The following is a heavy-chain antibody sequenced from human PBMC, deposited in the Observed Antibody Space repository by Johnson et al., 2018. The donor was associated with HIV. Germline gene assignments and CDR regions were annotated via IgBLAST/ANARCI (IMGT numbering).Heavy chain of an antibody. CDR1: GFLVSSNY. Sequence: VQLVESGGGLIQPGGSLRLSCAASGFLVSSNYMSWVRQAPGKGLEWVSVIYSGGSIYYADSVKGRFTISRDNSKNTLYLQMNSRRAEDTAGYYCARASLARSGKIRAFDIWGQGTMVTVSS. CDR3: ARASLARSGKIRAFDI. D-gene: IGHD4-23*01. J-gene: IGHJ3*02. V-gene: IGHV3-66*03. CDR2: IYSGGSI.